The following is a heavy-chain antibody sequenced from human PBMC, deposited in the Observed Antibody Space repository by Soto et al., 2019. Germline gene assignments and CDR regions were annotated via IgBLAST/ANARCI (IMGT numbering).Heavy chain of an antibody. CDR2: ISGGGDRT. D-gene: IGHD2-2*01. V-gene: IGHV3-23*01. CDR3: ARKVLGSTSRPDWWYFDL. CDR1: GFTFINYA. Sequence: EVQLLESGGGLVQPGGSLRRSCVGSGFTFINYAMNWVRQTPGKGLEWVATISGGGDRTFDADTVKGRFTISRDNSKNTVNLQMISLRADDTAVYSCARKVLGSTSRPDWWYFDLWGRGTLVTVSS. J-gene: IGHJ2*01.